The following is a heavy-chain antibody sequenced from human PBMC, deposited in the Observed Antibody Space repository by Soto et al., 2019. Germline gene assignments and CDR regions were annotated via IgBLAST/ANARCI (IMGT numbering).Heavy chain of an antibody. D-gene: IGHD2-15*01. J-gene: IGHJ5*02. CDR2: IYPGDSDT. Sequence: GESLKISCKGSGSSFTSYWIGWVRQMPGKGLEWMGIIYPGDSDTRYSPSFQGQVTISADKSISTAYLQWSSLKASDTAMYYCARGYCSGGSCYWFDPWGQGTLVTVSS. CDR3: ARGYCSGGSCYWFDP. V-gene: IGHV5-51*01. CDR1: GSSFTSYW.